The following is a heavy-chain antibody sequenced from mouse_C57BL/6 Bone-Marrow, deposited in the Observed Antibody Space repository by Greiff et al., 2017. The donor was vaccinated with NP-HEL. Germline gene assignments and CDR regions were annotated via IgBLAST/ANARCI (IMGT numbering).Heavy chain of an antibody. CDR3: ARGGRYYAMDY. Sequence: EVKLVESGGGLVKPGGSLKLSCAASGFTFSDYGMHWVRQAPEKGLEWVAYISSGSSTIYYAYTVKGRFTISRDNAKNTLFLQMTSLRSEDTAMYYCARGGRYYAMDYWGQGTSVTVSS. CDR2: ISSGSSTI. J-gene: IGHJ4*01. V-gene: IGHV5-17*01. CDR1: GFTFSDYG.